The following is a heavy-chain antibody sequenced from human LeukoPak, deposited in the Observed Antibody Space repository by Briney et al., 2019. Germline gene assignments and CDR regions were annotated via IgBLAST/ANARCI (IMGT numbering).Heavy chain of an antibody. CDR1: GFTFSDYY. CDR3: ARDKFYKYGDYRNWFDP. D-gene: IGHD4-17*01. CDR2: ISSGGTI. Sequence: PGGSLRLSCAASGFTFSDYYMSWIRQAPGKGLEWVSYISSGGTIYYADSVKGRFTISRDNAKNSLYLQMNSLRAEDTAVYYCARDKFYKYGDYRNWFDPWGQGTLVTVSS. V-gene: IGHV3-11*01. J-gene: IGHJ5*02.